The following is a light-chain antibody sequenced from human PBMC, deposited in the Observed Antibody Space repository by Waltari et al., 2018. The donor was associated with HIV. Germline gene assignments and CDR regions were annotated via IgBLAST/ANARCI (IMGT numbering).Light chain of an antibody. CDR2: GST. Sequence: QSVLTQPPSVSGAPGQRVTISCTGSSSNIGAGYDVHWFQQLPGTAPKLLIYGSTNRPSGVPDRFAGSKSGTSASLAITGLQAEDEADYYCQSYDSGLSAYVFGTGTKVTVL. CDR1: SSNIGAGYD. J-gene: IGLJ1*01. V-gene: IGLV1-40*01. CDR3: QSYDSGLSAYV.